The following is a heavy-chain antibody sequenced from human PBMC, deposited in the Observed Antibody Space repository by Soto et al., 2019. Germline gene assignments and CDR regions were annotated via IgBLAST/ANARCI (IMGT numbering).Heavy chain of an antibody. CDR1: GGSITSSYW. D-gene: IGHD2-21*01. Sequence: QVQLQESGPGLVKPSETLSLTCVVSGGSITSSYWWNWVRQPPGKGLEWIGEISHGGSTNFNPSLKHRATISVDKSKDHLSLKLASMTAADTAVLFCAREVSGIPGFDYWGQGTRVTVSS. CDR2: ISHGGST. V-gene: IGHV4-4*02. J-gene: IGHJ4*02. CDR3: AREVSGIPGFDY.